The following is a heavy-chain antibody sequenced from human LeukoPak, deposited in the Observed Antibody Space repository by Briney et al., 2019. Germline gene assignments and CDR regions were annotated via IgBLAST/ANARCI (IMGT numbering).Heavy chain of an antibody. D-gene: IGHD3-10*01. Sequence: PSETLSLTCTVSGGSISSYYWSWIRQPPGKGLEWIGYIYYSGSTNYNPSLKSRVTISVDTSKNQFSLKLSSVTAADTAVYYCARRMSMVRGVIITRWFDPWGQGTLVTVSS. CDR3: ARRMSMVRGVIITRWFDP. J-gene: IGHJ5*02. V-gene: IGHV4-59*08. CDR1: GGSISSYY. CDR2: IYYSGST.